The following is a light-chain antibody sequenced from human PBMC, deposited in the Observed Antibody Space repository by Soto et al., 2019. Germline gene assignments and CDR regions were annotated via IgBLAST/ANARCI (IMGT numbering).Light chain of an antibody. Sequence: DIQMTQSPSSLSASVGDRVTITCQASQDISTFLNWYQQKPGKAPKLLIYGASNLETGVPSRFSGSGSGTDFTFTISSLQPEDVATYYCQHYADLPLTFGGGTKVEIK. CDR3: QHYADLPLT. CDR2: GAS. V-gene: IGKV1-33*01. CDR1: QDISTF. J-gene: IGKJ4*01.